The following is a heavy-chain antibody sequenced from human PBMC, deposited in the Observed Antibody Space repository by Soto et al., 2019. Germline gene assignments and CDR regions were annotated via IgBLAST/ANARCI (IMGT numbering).Heavy chain of an antibody. CDR2: IIPIFGTA. CDR1: GGTFSSYA. V-gene: IGHV1-69*01. J-gene: IGHJ4*02. Sequence: QVQLVQSGAEVKKPGSSVNVSCKSSGGTFSSYAISWVRQAPGQGLEWMGGIIPIFGTANYAQKFQGRVTITADESTSTAYMELSSLRSEDTAVYYCARGSIGSSWYGVLDYWGQGTLVTVSS. D-gene: IGHD6-13*01. CDR3: ARGSIGSSWYGVLDY.